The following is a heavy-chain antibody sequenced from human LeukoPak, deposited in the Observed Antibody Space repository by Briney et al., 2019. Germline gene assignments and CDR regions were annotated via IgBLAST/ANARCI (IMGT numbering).Heavy chain of an antibody. Sequence: SETLSLTCTVSGVSISSYYWNWIRQPAGKGLEWIGRIYNSGTANYNPSLKSRVTMSVDTSKNQFSLKLSSVTAADTAVYYCARRVGKGAFDYWGQGTLVTVSS. CDR2: IYNSGTA. CDR3: ARRVGKGAFDY. D-gene: IGHD3-10*01. CDR1: GVSISSYY. J-gene: IGHJ4*02. V-gene: IGHV4-4*07.